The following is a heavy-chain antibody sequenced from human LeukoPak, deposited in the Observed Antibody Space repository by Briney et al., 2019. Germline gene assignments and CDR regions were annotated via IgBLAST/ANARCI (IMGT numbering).Heavy chain of an antibody. D-gene: IGHD3-16*02. V-gene: IGHV3-11*01. J-gene: IGHJ6*02. CDR2: ISSSGSTI. CDR3: ARDDRGRNYYYYGMDV. Sequence: GGSLRLSCAASGFTFSSYAMSWIRQAPGKGLEWVSYISSSGSTIYYADSVKGRFTISRDNAKNSLYLQMNSLRAEDTAVYYCARDDRGRNYYYYGMDVWGQGTTVTVSS. CDR1: GFTFSSYA.